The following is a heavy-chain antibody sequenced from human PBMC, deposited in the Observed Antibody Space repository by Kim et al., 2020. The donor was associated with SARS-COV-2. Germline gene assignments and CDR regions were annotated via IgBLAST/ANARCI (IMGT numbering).Heavy chain of an antibody. D-gene: IGHD3-16*01. CDR2: TYYRSKWLN. CDR3: ARGARRVHAFDI. V-gene: IGHV6-1*01. J-gene: IGHJ3*02. CDR1: GDSVSSITDS. Sequence: SQTLSLTCAISGDSVSSITDSWNWIRLSPWRGLEWLGRTYYRSKWLNDYALSMKGRITVSPDTSKNEFSLQLNSVTAEDTALYYCARGARRVHAFDIWGQGTMVTVSS.